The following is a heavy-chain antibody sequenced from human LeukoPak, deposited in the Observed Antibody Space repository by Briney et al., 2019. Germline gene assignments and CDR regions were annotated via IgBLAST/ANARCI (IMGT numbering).Heavy chain of an antibody. V-gene: IGHV5-51*01. J-gene: IGHJ5*02. CDR1: GYSFTSYW. Sequence: GESLKISCKGSGYSFTSYWIGWVRQMPGKGLEWMGIIYPGDSDTRYSPSFQGQVTISADKSISTAYLQWSSLKASDTAMYYCARSGYCSGGGCTAGTWFDPWGQGTLVTVSS. CDR3: ARSGYCSGGGCTAGTWFDP. D-gene: IGHD2-15*01. CDR2: IYPGDSDT.